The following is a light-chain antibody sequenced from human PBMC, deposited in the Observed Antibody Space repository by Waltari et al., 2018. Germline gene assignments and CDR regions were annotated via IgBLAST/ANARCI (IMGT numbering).Light chain of an antibody. CDR1: VFYSANNKNH. J-gene: IGKJ2*01. Sequence: VFYSANNKNHLAWYQQKPGQSPKLLIYWASTRESGVPDRFSGSGSGTDFTLTISSLQAEDVAVYYCQQYFGTPPYTFGQGTKLEIK. CDR2: WAS. CDR3: QQYFGTPPYT. V-gene: IGKV4-1*01.